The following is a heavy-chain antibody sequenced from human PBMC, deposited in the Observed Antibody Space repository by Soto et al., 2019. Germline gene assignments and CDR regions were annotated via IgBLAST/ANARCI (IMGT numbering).Heavy chain of an antibody. CDR1: RHSITSYY. CDR3: ARDLWGYCGTDCYPLDV. CDR2: IYCSGST. D-gene: IGHD2-21*02. Sequence: SETLSLTCPFSRHSITSYYPSWIQKPPGKGLEWIVYIYCSGSTNYNPSLKSRVTISVDTSKNQFSLKLNSVTAADTAVYYCARDLWGYCGTDCYPLDVWGQGTTVTVS. J-gene: IGHJ6*02. V-gene: IGHV4-59*01.